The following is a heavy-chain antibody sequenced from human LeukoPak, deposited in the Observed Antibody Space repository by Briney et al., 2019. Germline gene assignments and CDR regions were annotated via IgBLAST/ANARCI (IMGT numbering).Heavy chain of an antibody. V-gene: IGHV3-23*01. CDR2: ISGSGGGT. CDR1: GFTFSSYA. J-gene: IGHJ6*02. Sequence: PGGSLRLSCAASGFTFSSYAMNWVRQAPGKGLEWVSGISGSGGGTYYADSVTGRFTISRDSSKNTLSLQMNSLRAEDTAVYYCAKDLGLRAYHYYGMDVWGQGTTVTVSS. CDR3: AKDLGLRAYHYYGMDV. D-gene: IGHD3-10*01.